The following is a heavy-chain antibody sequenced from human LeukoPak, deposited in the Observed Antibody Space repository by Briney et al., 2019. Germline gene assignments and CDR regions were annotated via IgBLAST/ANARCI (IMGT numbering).Heavy chain of an antibody. CDR1: GFTFDDYA. D-gene: IGHD3-10*01. Sequence: GRSLRFSCEASGFTFDDYAMHWVRPASGKGLEWVSGISYNGGSIDYADSVKGRFTISRDNAKNSVYLQMNSLGGEDTAFYYCAKAPQYGSGRAFDYWGQGTLVTVSS. J-gene: IGHJ4*02. CDR3: AKAPQYGSGRAFDY. CDR2: ISYNGGSI. V-gene: IGHV3-9*01.